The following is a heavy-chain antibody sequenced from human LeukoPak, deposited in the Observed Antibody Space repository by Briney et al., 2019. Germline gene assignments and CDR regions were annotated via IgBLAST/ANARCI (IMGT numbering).Heavy chain of an antibody. CDR3: ARDGHYRGSSYFFDY. CDR2: ISSSGGST. J-gene: IGHJ4*02. CDR1: VFPFSSYT. V-gene: IGHV3-64*01. D-gene: IGHD3-10*01. Sequence: GGSLRLSCAPSVFPFSSYTMHWVRQAPGKGLEYVSAISSSGGSTYYANSVKGRFTISRDNSKNTLFLQMGSLRAEDMAVYYCARDGHYRGSSYFFDYGGQGTLVTVSS.